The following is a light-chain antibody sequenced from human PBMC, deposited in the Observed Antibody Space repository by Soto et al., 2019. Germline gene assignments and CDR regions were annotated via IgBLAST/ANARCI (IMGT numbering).Light chain of an antibody. J-gene: IGKJ4*01. Sequence: DIQMTQSPSTLSASVGDRVTMTCRASQSIDSWLAWYQQKPGKAPKLLMYKASSLESGVPSRFSGSGSETEFTLTISSLQPEDFATYYCQQSYSTPLTFGGGTKVDIK. CDR1: QSIDSW. V-gene: IGKV1-5*03. CDR3: QQSYSTPLT. CDR2: KAS.